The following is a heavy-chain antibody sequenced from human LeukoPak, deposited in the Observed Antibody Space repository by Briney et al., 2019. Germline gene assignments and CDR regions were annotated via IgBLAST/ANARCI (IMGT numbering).Heavy chain of an antibody. Sequence: SETLSLTCTVSGGSISSSSYYWGWIRQPPGKGLEWIGSIYYSGSTYYNPSLKSRVTISVDTSKNQFSLKLSSVTAADTAVYYCARQYRSGGSCYSEYDFDYWGQGTLVTVSS. J-gene: IGHJ4*02. D-gene: IGHD2-15*01. V-gene: IGHV4-39*01. CDR1: GGSISSSSYY. CDR2: IYYSGST. CDR3: ARQYRSGGSCYSEYDFDY.